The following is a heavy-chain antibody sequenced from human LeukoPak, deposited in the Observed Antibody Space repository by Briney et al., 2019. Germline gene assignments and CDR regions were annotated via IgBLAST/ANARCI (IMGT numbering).Heavy chain of an antibody. D-gene: IGHD1-1*01. J-gene: IGHJ4*02. CDR3: ARDRGRTGTVCDY. Sequence: GGSLRLSCAASGFTFSNYNMNWVRQAPGKGLEWVAYISTSSDTIYYADSVRGRFAISRDNAKNSLDLQMNGLRAEDTAVYYCARDRGRTGTVCDYWGQGTLVTVSS. CDR1: GFTFSNYN. V-gene: IGHV3-48*01. CDR2: ISTSSDTI.